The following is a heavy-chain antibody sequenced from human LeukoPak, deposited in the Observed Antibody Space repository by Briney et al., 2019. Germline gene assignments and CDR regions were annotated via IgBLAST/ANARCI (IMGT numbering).Heavy chain of an antibody. Sequence: SETLSLTCTVYGGSISSYYWSWIRQPPGKGLEWIGYIYTSGSTNYNPSLKSRVTISVDTSKNQFSLKLSSVTAADTAVYYCATHSGSYGSDHWGQGTLVTVSS. D-gene: IGHD1-26*01. CDR3: ATHSGSYGSDH. J-gene: IGHJ4*02. CDR2: IYTSGST. V-gene: IGHV4-4*09. CDR1: GGSISSYY.